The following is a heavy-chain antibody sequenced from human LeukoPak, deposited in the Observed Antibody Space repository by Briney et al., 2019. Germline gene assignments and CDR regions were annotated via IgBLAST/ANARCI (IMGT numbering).Heavy chain of an antibody. V-gene: IGHV4-39*01. J-gene: IGHJ4*02. CDR1: SGTNSSIKYY. CDR2: IIYSGNT. D-gene: IGHD5-12*01. Sequence: SETVSRTCTASSGTNSSIKYYRGGIRQPPGRGLEWIGGIIYSGNTYYNPSLKSRVTISVDTTKNQFSLKLTSVTAADTAVYFCVRHFHGSGYVVALWGQATLVTVSS. CDR3: VRHFHGSGYVVAL.